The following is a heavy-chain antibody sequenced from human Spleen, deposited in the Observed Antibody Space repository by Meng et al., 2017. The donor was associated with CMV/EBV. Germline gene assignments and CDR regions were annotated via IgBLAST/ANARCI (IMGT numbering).Heavy chain of an antibody. J-gene: IGHJ5*02. V-gene: IGHV1-2*02. CDR2: INPYTDGT. D-gene: IGHD2-2*01. CDR1: FTDYY. Sequence: FTDYYRHWVRQAPGQGLEWMGWINPYTDGTNYAQKFQGRVTMTRDTPISTAYMELSSLRSEDTAVYYCARVNYCSSSSCYWGWFDPWGQGTLVTVSS. CDR3: ARVNYCSSSSCYWGWFDP.